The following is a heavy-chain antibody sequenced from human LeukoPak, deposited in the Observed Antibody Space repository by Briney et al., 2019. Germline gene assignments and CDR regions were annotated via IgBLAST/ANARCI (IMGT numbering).Heavy chain of an antibody. CDR3: ASYPWSRQMIYFDY. CDR2: ISGSGGGT. D-gene: IGHD3-22*01. CDR1: GFTFTSYG. J-gene: IGHJ4*02. V-gene: IGHV3-23*01. Sequence: PGGSLRLSCAASGFTFTSYGMSWVRQAPGKGLEWVSAISGSGGGTYYADSVKGRFTISRDNSKNTLYLQMNSLGAEDAAVYYCASYPWSRQMIYFDYWGQGTLVTVSS.